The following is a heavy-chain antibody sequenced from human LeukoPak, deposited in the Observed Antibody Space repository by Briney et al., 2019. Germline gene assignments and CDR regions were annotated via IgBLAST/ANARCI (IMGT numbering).Heavy chain of an antibody. J-gene: IGHJ6*03. V-gene: IGHV4-34*01. CDR1: VGSFSGYY. Sequence: SETLSLTCAVYVGSFSGYYWSWIRQPPGKGLEWIGEINHSGSTNYNPSLKSRVTISVDTSKNQFSLKLSSVTAADTAVYYCARGRFDYYMDVWGKGTTVTVSS. CDR2: INHSGST. CDR3: ARGRFDYYMDV. D-gene: IGHD3-10*01.